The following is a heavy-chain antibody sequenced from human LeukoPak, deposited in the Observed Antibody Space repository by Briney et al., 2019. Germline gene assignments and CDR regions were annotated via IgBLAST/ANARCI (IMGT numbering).Heavy chain of an antibody. D-gene: IGHD6-19*01. V-gene: IGHV4-39*01. CDR1: GGSISSSSYY. CDR3: ARQVAVNDAFDI. Sequence: SETLSLTCTVSGGSISSSSYYWGWIRQSPGKGLEWIGSIYYSGSTYYNPSLKSRVTISVDTSKNQFSLKLSSVTAADTAVYYCARQVAVNDAFDIWGQGTMVTVSS. J-gene: IGHJ3*02. CDR2: IYYSGST.